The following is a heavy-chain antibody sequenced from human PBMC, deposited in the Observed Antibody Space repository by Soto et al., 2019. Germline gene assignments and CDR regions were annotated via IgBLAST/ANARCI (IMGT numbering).Heavy chain of an antibody. D-gene: IGHD2-2*01. CDR3: ASEFYCSSTSCYPGLVYYYYGMDV. CDR2: IYYSGST. V-gene: IGHV4-39*01. CDR1: GGSISSYY. Sequence: SETLSLTCTVSGGSISSYYWSWIRQPPGKGLEWIGSIYYSGSTYYNPSLKSRVTISVDTSKNQFSLKLSSVTAADTAVYYCASEFYCSSTSCYPGLVYYYYGMDVWGQGTTVTVSS. J-gene: IGHJ6*02.